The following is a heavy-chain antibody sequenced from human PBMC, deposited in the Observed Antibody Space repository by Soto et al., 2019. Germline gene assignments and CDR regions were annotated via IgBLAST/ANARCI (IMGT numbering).Heavy chain of an antibody. Sequence: ASVKVSCKASGYTFTSYAMHWVRQAPGQRLEWMGWTNAGNGNTKQSQKFQGRVTITRDTSASTAYMELSSLRSEDTAVYYCARSALPIDYWGQGTLVTVSS. J-gene: IGHJ4*02. V-gene: IGHV1-3*01. CDR2: TNAGNGNT. CDR1: GYTFTSYA. CDR3: ARSALPIDY.